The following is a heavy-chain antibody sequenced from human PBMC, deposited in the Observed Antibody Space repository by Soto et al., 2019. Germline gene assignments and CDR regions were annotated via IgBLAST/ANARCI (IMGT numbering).Heavy chain of an antibody. CDR2: INPHGGST. D-gene: IGHD3-3*01. J-gene: IGHJ5*02. CDR1: GDTFTSYY. CDR3: ARSSGGNFGIIIEGSNWFDP. V-gene: IGHV1-46*01. Sequence: QVQLVQSGAEVKRPGASVKVSCKAPGDTFTSYYLNWVRQAPGQGLEWMGVINPHGGSTKYAQKCQGRSTMTRDTSRSTVYMELSSLWSDDTALYYCARSSGGNFGIIIEGSNWFDPRGQGTLVTVSS.